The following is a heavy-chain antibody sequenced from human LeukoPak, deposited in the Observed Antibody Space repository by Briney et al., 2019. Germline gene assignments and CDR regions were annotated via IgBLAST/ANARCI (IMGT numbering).Heavy chain of an antibody. CDR2: INPNSGGT. CDR1: GYTFIGYY. Sequence: ASVKVSCKASGYTFIGYYMHWVRQAPGQGREWMGWINPNSGGTNYAQQFQGRVNMPRDTSISTAYMELSSLRSDDTAVYYCARDTGVVPAAILWGQGPLVTVSS. CDR3: ARDTGVVPAAIL. D-gene: IGHD2-2*02. J-gene: IGHJ4*02. V-gene: IGHV1-2*02.